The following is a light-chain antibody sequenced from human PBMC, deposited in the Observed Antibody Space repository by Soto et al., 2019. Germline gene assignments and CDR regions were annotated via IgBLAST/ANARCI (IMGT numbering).Light chain of an antibody. CDR1: QSVSSY. J-gene: IGKJ1*01. Sequence: EIVLTQSPATLSLSPGEIATLSFRASQSVSSYLALYQQKPRQAPRLLIYDASNSATGTPARFSGSGSGTEFTPTISSLQSEDFAVYYCQQYNNWPQTFGQGTKVDIK. CDR3: QQYNNWPQT. CDR2: DAS. V-gene: IGKV3D-15*01.